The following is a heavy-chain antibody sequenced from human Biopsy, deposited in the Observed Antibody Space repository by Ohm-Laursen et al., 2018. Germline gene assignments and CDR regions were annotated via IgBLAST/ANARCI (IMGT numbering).Heavy chain of an antibody. Sequence: ASVKASCKASGYTFTGQYLHWVRQVPGQGLEWMGWINPHSGTTKFAQDFQGRVTMTRDTPITTAYMELRRLRSDDTAVYYCAKGQDLRGGAEYFQHWGQGALVTVSS. CDR3: AKGQDLRGGAEYFQH. D-gene: IGHD2-15*01. CDR2: INPHSGTT. CDR1: GYTFTGQY. V-gene: IGHV1-2*02. J-gene: IGHJ1*01.